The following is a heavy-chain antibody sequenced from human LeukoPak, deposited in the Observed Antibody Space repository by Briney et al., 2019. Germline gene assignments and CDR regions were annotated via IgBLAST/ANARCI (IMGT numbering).Heavy chain of an antibody. Sequence: GSSVKVSCKASGGTFSSYAISWVRQAPGQGLEWMGRIIPIFGTANYAQKFQGRVTMTRNTSISTAYMELSSLRSEDTAVYYCARTHALHSGSYIRRSGVDYWGQGTLVTVSS. CDR2: IIPIFGTA. CDR1: GGTFSSYA. D-gene: IGHD1-26*01. J-gene: IGHJ4*02. V-gene: IGHV1-69*05. CDR3: ARTHALHSGSYIRRSGVDY.